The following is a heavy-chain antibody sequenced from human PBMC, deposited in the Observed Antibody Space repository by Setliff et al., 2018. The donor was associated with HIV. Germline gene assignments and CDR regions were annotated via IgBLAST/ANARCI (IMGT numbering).Heavy chain of an antibody. CDR2: INHSGST. CDR1: NGSFSGYY. J-gene: IGHJ6*03. CDR3: ARHRDPPGSRWIFYYYYMDL. Sequence: PSETLSLTCAVYNGSFSGYYWTWIRQPPGKGLEWIGEINHSGSTNYSPSLKSRLTISVDTSKNQVSLRLSSATAADTGVYYCARHRDPPGSRWIFYYYYMDLWGAGTTVTVSS. D-gene: IGHD6-13*01. V-gene: IGHV4-34*01.